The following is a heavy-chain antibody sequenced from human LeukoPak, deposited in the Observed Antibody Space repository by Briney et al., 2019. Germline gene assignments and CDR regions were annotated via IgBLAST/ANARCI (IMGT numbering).Heavy chain of an antibody. CDR2: IYTGGTT. CDR1: GFTVSSSNY. CDR3: ASGNDFWTTYHFDY. Sequence: GGSLRLSCAASGFTVSSSNYMNWVRQAPGKGLEWVSGIYTGGTTYYTDSVKGRFTISRDNPNNTLYLQMHSLRAEDTAVYYCASGNDFWTTYHFDYWGQGTLVTVSS. D-gene: IGHD3-3*01. J-gene: IGHJ4*02. V-gene: IGHV3-66*01.